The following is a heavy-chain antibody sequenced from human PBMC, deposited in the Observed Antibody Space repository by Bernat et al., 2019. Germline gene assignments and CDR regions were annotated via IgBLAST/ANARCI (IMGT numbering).Heavy chain of an antibody. CDR2: ISYDGSNK. Sequence: QVQLVESGGGVVQPGRSLRLSCAASGFTFSSYAMHWVRQAPGKGLEWVAVISYDGSNKYYADSVKGRFTISRDNSKNTLYLQMNSLRAEDTAVYYCAGGDAARGGVDYWGQGTLVTVSS. CDR1: GFTFSSYA. J-gene: IGHJ4*02. CDR3: AGGDAARGGVDY. D-gene: IGHD5-18*01. V-gene: IGHV3-30-3*01.